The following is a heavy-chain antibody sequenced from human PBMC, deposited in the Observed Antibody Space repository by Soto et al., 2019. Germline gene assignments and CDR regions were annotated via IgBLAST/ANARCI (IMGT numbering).Heavy chain of an antibody. CDR2: INPNSGGT. J-gene: IGHJ6*02. CDR1: GYTFTGYY. Sequence: VASVKVSCKASGYTFTGYYMHWVRQAPGQGLEWMGWINPNSGGTNYAQKFQGWVTMTRDTSISTAYMELSRLRSDDTAVYYCARGKGVLWFGELSRDYYGMDVWGQGTTVTVSS. V-gene: IGHV1-2*04. CDR3: ARGKGVLWFGELSRDYYGMDV. D-gene: IGHD3-10*01.